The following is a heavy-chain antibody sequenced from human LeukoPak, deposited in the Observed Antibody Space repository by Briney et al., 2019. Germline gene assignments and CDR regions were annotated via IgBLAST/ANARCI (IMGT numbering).Heavy chain of an antibody. J-gene: IGHJ2*01. Sequence: GGSLRLSCAASGFTVSSNYMSWVRQAPGKGLEWVSVIYSGGSTYYADSVKGRFTISRDNSKNTLYLQMNSLRAEDTAVYYCARDPPFYGDYGWHFDLWGRGTLVTVSS. D-gene: IGHD4-17*01. CDR2: IYSGGST. CDR1: GFTVSSNY. CDR3: ARDPPFYGDYGWHFDL. V-gene: IGHV3-53*01.